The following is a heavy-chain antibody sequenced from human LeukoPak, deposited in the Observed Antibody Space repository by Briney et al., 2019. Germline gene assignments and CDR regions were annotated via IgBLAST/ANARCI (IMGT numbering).Heavy chain of an antibody. V-gene: IGHV4-59*01. D-gene: IGHD2-21*02. CDR3: ARGGDRCGYAVLFDF. J-gene: IGHJ4*02. CDR2: IHYGGGT. CDR1: GGSFRSFH. Sequence: SETLSLTCTVSGGSFRSFHWSWIRQPPGKGLEWIGYIHYGGGTNYKPSLKSRVSISVDTSKNQLSLNLSSVTAADTAVYYCARGGDRCGYAVLFDFWGQGSLVTVSS.